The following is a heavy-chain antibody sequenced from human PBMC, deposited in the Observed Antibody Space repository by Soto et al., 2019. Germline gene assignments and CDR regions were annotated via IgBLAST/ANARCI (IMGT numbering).Heavy chain of an antibody. D-gene: IGHD2-2*01. J-gene: IGHJ4*02. V-gene: IGHV4-30-4*01. CDR2: IYYSGST. Sequence: SETLSLTCTVSGGSISSGDYYWSWIRQPPGKGLEWIGYIYYSGSTYYNPSLKSRVTISVDTSKNQFSLKLSSVTAADTAVYYCARGDCISTSCYVDYWGQGTLVTVSS. CDR3: ARGDCISTSCYVDY. CDR1: GGSISSGDYY.